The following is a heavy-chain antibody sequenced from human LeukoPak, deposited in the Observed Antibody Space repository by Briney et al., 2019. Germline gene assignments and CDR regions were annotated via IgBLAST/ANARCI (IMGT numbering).Heavy chain of an antibody. CDR1: GGSISSDNW. D-gene: IGHD3-10*01. J-gene: IGHJ4*02. V-gene: IGHV4-4*02. CDR3: ARTRYYYNSRSYGAPYYFDY. CDR2: IYHSGGT. Sequence: KTSETLSLTCAVSGGSISSDNWWGWVRPTPGKGLEWIGEIYHSGGTNYNPSLKSRVTISVDTSKNQFSLKLSSVTAAGTAVYYCARTRYYYNSRSYGAPYYFDYWGQGTLVTVSS.